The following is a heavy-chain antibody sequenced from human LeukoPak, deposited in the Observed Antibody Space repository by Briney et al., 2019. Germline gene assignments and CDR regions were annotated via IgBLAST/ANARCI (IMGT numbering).Heavy chain of an antibody. J-gene: IGHJ5*02. CDR3: ARDGGVGATTWFDP. D-gene: IGHD1-26*01. V-gene: IGHV1-46*01. Sequence: ASVKVSCKTSGYTFSTHWMHWVRQAPGQGLEWMGIINPSGGFTSYAQKFQGRVTMTRDMSTSTVYMELSSLRSEDTAVYYCARDGGVGATTWFDPWGQGTLVTVSS. CDR1: GYTFSTHW. CDR2: INPSGGFT.